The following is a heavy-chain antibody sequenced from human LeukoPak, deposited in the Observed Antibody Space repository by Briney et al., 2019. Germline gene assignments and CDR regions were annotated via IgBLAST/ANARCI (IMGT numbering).Heavy chain of an antibody. CDR3: ARGGLYGDFFPFDY. D-gene: IGHD4-17*01. Sequence: ASVKVSCKASGYTFTSYAMHWVRQARGQRLEWMGWINAGNDNTKYSQEFQGRVTITRDTSASTAYMEMSSLRSEDMAVYYCARGGLYGDFFPFDYWGQGTLVTVSS. CDR1: GYTFTSYA. J-gene: IGHJ4*02. CDR2: INAGNDNT. V-gene: IGHV1-3*03.